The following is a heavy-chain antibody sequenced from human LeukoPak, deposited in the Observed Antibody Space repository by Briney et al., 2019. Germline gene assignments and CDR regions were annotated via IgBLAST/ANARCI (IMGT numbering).Heavy chain of an antibody. D-gene: IGHD6-19*01. J-gene: IGHJ4*02. CDR1: GFTFSNYW. CDR2: IGQDGSEN. CDR3: ATGGGWYFDY. Sequence: GGPLRFSCAAPGFTFSNYWMNWVRQAPGKGLEWVASIGQDGSENYYVDSVKGRFTISRDNAKNSLYLQMNSLSLEDTAVYYCATGGGWYFDYWGQGALITASS. V-gene: IGHV3-7*01.